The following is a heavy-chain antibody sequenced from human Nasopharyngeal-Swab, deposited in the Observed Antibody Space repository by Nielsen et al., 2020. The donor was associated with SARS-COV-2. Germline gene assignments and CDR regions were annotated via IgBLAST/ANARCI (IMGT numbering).Heavy chain of an antibody. D-gene: IGHD2-2*01. V-gene: IGHV3-43D*04. CDR1: GFTFDDYA. CDR2: ISWDGGST. Sequence: GESLKISCAASGFTFDDYAMHWVRQAPGKGLEWVSLISWDGGSTYYADSVKGRSTISRDNSKNSLYLQMNSLRAEDTALYYCAKDMVLVDIVVVPAAMPDHWGQGTLVTVSS. CDR3: AKDMVLVDIVVVPAAMPDH. J-gene: IGHJ4*02.